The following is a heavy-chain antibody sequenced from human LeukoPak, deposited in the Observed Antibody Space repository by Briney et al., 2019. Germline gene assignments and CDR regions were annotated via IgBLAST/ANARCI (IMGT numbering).Heavy chain of an antibody. Sequence: ASVKVSCKASGYTFTSYGISWVRQAPGQGLEWMGWISAYNGNTNYAQKLQGRVTMTTDTSTSTAYMELRSLRSHDTAVYYCARAESGYSYGYYYYFDYWGQGTLVTVSS. V-gene: IGHV1-18*01. CDR2: ISAYNGNT. CDR1: GYTFTSYG. CDR3: ARAESGYSYGYYYYFDY. D-gene: IGHD5-18*01. J-gene: IGHJ4*02.